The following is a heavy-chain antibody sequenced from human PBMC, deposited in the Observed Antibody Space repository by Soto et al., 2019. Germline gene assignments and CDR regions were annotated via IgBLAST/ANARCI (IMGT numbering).Heavy chain of an antibody. V-gene: IGHV3-21*06. CDR3: ARDLRGHYGP. Sequence: PGGSLRLSGGGSGFMFRNFNMVCVRQAPGKWLEWVSSVSGSSSYIYYADSVKGRFTVSRDNANNLVFLQMNGLRPEDTAMYYCARDLRGHYGPWGQGTMVTVSS. D-gene: IGHD4-17*01. CDR2: VSGSSSYI. CDR1: GFMFRNFN. J-gene: IGHJ3*01.